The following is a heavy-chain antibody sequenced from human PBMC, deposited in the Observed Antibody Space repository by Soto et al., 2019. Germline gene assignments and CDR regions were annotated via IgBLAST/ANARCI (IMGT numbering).Heavy chain of an antibody. CDR1: GFTFKMYS. Sequence: QVQVMESGRGVVQPGGSLRLSYTTSGFTFKMYSMHWLRQAPGTGLEWVAEISRNGDITYYADSVKGRFTISRDNSKNMLFLEMNSLRIDDTAVYYCAREVVTGEWFFDNWGQGIPVTVSS. J-gene: IGHJ4*02. V-gene: IGHV3-30-3*01. CDR3: AREVVTGEWFFDN. CDR2: ISRNGDIT. D-gene: IGHD3-3*01.